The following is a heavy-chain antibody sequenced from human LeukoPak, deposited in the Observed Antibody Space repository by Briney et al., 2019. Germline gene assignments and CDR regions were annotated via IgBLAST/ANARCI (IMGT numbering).Heavy chain of an antibody. CDR2: IYYSGST. D-gene: IGHD5-18*01. V-gene: IGHV4-39*01. CDR3: ARLLGYSYGYGDY. CDR1: GGSISSSSYS. Sequence: PSETLSLTCTVSGGSISSSSYSWGWIRQPPGKGLEWIGSIYYSGSTYYNPSLKSRVTISVDTSKNQFSLKLSSVTAADTAVYYCARLLGYSYGYGDYWGQGTLVTVSS. J-gene: IGHJ4*02.